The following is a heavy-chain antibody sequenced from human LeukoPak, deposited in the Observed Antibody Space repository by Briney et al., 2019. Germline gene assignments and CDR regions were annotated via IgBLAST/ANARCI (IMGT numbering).Heavy chain of an antibody. D-gene: IGHD6-19*01. CDR2: INWSGGST. V-gene: IGHV3-20*01. Sequence: GGSLRLSCAASGFTFDDYGMSWVRQAPGKGLEWVSGINWSGGSTGYPDSVKGRFTISRDNAKNSLYLQMNSLSAEDTALYHCARDSTQWLPQSNWFDPWGQGTLVTVSS. CDR1: GFTFDDYG. J-gene: IGHJ5*02. CDR3: ARDSTQWLPQSNWFDP.